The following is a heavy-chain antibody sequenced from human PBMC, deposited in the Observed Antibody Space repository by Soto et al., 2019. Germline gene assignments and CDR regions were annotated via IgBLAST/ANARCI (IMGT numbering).Heavy chain of an antibody. CDR2: IYYSGST. D-gene: IGHD5-12*01. J-gene: IGHJ3*02. CDR3: ARQDSVDIVATITLVDI. CDR1: GGSISSSSYY. V-gene: IGHV4-39*01. Sequence: PSETLSLTCTVSGGSISSSSYYWGWIRQPPGKGLEWIGSIYYSGSTYYNPSLKSRVTISVDTSKNQFSLKPSSVTAADTAVYYCARQDSVDIVATITLVDIWGQGKMVTVSS.